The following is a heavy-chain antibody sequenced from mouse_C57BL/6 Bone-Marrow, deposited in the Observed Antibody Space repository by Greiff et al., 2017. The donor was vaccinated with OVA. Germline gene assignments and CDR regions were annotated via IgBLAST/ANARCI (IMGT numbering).Heavy chain of an antibody. Sequence: EVKLVESGAELVKPGASVKLSCTASGFNIKDYYMHWVKQRTEQGLEWIGRIDPEDGETKYAPKFQGKATITADTSSNTAYLQLSSLTSEDTAVYYCARVSTMVTTGSYWYFDVWGTGTTVTVSS. V-gene: IGHV14-2*01. J-gene: IGHJ1*03. CDR3: ARVSTMVTTGSYWYFDV. D-gene: IGHD2-2*01. CDR2: IDPEDGET. CDR1: GFNIKDYY.